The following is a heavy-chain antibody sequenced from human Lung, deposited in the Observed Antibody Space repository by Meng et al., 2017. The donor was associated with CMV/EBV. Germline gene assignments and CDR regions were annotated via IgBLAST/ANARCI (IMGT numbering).Heavy chain of an antibody. J-gene: IGHJ4*02. Sequence: QAQLQESGRGLVKPSGALSLTCPVSGGSIRSSNLWTWVRQGPGKGLEWIGENYHSGSTNYNPSLKSRVTISVDKFKNQFSLKRGSVTAADTAVYYCARIERRRILKYCGSDCSTTDYWGQGTLVTVSS. V-gene: IGHV4-4*02. CDR1: GGSIRSSNL. D-gene: IGHD2-21*02. CDR3: ARIERRRILKYCGSDCSTTDY. CDR2: NYHSGST.